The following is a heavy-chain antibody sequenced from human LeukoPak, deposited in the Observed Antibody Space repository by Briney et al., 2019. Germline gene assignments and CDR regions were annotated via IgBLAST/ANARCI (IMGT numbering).Heavy chain of an antibody. Sequence: GGSLRLSCAASGFTFSNYRMNWVRQAPGKGLEWVSDISSSSTTIYYADSVKGRFTISRDNAKNSLYLQMNSLRAEDTAVYYCARAVTIFGVAKEYSQHWGQGTLVTVSS. CDR3: ARAVTIFGVAKEYSQH. CDR1: GFTFSNYR. D-gene: IGHD3-3*01. V-gene: IGHV3-48*04. CDR2: ISSSSTTI. J-gene: IGHJ1*01.